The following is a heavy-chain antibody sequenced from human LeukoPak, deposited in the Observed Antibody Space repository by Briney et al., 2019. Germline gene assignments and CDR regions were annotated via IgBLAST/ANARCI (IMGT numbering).Heavy chain of an antibody. CDR2: IYRSGST. CDR3: ARVRIAVAGRVDY. Sequence: SETLSLTCAVSGYSISSGYYWGWIRQPPGKGLEWIRSIYRSGSTYYNPSLKSRVTISVDTSKNQFSLKLSSVTAADTAVYYCARVRIAVAGRVDYWGQGTLVTVSS. D-gene: IGHD6-19*01. CDR1: GYSISSGYY. V-gene: IGHV4-38-2*01. J-gene: IGHJ4*02.